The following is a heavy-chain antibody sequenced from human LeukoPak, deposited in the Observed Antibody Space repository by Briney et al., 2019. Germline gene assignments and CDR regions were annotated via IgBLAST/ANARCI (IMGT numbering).Heavy chain of an antibody. D-gene: IGHD3-3*01. CDR2: IYPGDSDT. CDR1: GYSFTSYW. CDR3: ARLGPVDRVAYGMDV. Sequence: GESLKISCKGSGYSFTSYWIGWVRQMPGKGLEWMGIIYPGDSDTRYSPSFQGQVTISADKSISTAYLQWSSLKASDTAMYYCARLGPVDRVAYGMDVWGKGTTVTVSS. J-gene: IGHJ6*04. V-gene: IGHV5-51*01.